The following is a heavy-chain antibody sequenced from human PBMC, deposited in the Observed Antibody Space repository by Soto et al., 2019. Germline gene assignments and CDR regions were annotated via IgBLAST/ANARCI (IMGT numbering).Heavy chain of an antibody. Sequence: ASVKVGCTDSGYTFTIYSMHWVRQAPGQRLEWMGWINAGNGNTKYSQKFQGRVTITRDTSASTAYMELSSLRSEDTAVYYCARQLVVVPAARPGMDAWGQGPTVTVSS. V-gene: IGHV1-3*01. CDR3: ARQLVVVPAARPGMDA. J-gene: IGHJ6*02. D-gene: IGHD2-2*01. CDR1: GYTFTIYS. CDR2: INAGNGNT.